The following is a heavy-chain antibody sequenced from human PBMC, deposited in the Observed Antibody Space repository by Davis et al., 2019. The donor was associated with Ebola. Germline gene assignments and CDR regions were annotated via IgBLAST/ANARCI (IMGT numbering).Heavy chain of an antibody. D-gene: IGHD3-3*01. J-gene: IGHJ4*02. CDR1: GFTFSSYG. CDR2: IWYDGSNK. V-gene: IGHV3-33*06. CDR3: AKGDTSTIFGVVDY. Sequence: GGSLRLSCAASGFTFSSYGMHWVRQAPGKGLEWVAVIWYDGSNKYYADSVKGRFTISRDNSKNTLYLQMNSLRAEDTAVYYCAKGDTSTIFGVVDYWGQGTLVTVSS.